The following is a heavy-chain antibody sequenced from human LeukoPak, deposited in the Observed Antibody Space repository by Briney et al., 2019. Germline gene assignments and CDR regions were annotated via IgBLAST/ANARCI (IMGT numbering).Heavy chain of an antibody. Sequence: YXHWVRXAXGQGLEWMGWINPNSGGTNYAQKFQGRVTMTRDTSISTAYMELSRLRSDDTAVYYCAREIVATILAGAFDIWGQGTMVTVSS. CDR1: Y. J-gene: IGHJ3*02. D-gene: IGHD5-12*01. CDR3: AREIVATILAGAFDI. V-gene: IGHV1-2*02. CDR2: INPNSGGT.